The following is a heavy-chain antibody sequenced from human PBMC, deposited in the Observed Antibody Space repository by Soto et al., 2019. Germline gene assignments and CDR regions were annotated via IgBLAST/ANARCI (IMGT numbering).Heavy chain of an antibody. D-gene: IGHD1-26*01. V-gene: IGHV3-64D*06. CDR1: GFTFSSYA. CDR3: VKDRWVDF. J-gene: IGHJ4*02. CDR2: ISSNGGPT. Sequence: HPEGSLRLSCSVSGFTFSSYAMHWVRHAPGKGLEYVSSISSNGGPTYYVDSVKGRFTISRDNSKNTLYLQMSSLRPEDTAVYYCVKDRWVDFWCQGTLVTVSS.